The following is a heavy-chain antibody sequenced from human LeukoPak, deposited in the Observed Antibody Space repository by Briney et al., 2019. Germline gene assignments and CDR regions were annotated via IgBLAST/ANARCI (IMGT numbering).Heavy chain of an antibody. V-gene: IGHV3-11*01. D-gene: IGHD5-18*01. CDR1: GFTFSDSY. CDR3: ARGKSPAMFTPVDY. CDR2: ISTSGGTN. Sequence: PGGSLRLSCAASGFTFSDSYMSWIRQPPGKGLEWISCISTSGGTNYYADSVKGRFTISRDNAKKSLYLQMNSLRAEDTAVYYCARGKSPAMFTPVDYWGQGSPVTVSP. J-gene: IGHJ4*02.